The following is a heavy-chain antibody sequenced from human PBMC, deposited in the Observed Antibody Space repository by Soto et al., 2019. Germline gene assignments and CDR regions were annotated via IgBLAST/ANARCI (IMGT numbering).Heavy chain of an antibody. CDR3: ARVGSKNYGDAGGDFDY. J-gene: IGHJ4*01. CDR1: GGTFSSYA. D-gene: IGHD4-17*01. V-gene: IGHV1-69*13. Sequence: ASVKVACNASGGTFSSYAVSWVRQAPGQGLEWMGGIIPIFGTANYAQKFQGRVTITADESTSTAYMELSSLRSEDTAVYYCARVGSKNYGDAGGDFDYWG. CDR2: IIPIFGTA.